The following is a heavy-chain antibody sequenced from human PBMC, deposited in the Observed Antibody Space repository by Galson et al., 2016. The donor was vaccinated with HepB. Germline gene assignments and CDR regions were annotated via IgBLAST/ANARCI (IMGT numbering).Heavy chain of an antibody. J-gene: IGHJ4*02. Sequence: SVKVSCKASGYTFINYYMHWVRQAPGQGLEWMGIGNPRTGSTSYAQKFQDRVTVTRDTSTSTVYMELSSLRSEDTAVYYCVREGLPEVKYFDYWGQGTLVTVSS. CDR1: GYTFINYY. D-gene: IGHD2-2*01. V-gene: IGHV1-46*01. CDR3: VREGLPEVKYFDY. CDR2: GNPRTGST.